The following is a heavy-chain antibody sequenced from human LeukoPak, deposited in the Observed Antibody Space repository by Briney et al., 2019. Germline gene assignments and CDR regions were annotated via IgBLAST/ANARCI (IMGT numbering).Heavy chain of an antibody. D-gene: IGHD1-26*01. CDR3: ARHGTGDQFINYCYYYMDV. Sequence: GESLKISCKGSGYRFTSYWIGWVRQMPGKGLEWMGIIYPGDSDTRYSPSFQGQVTISADNSISTAYLQWSSLKASDTAMYYCARHGTGDQFINYCYYYMDVWGKGTTVTVSS. CDR2: IYPGDSDT. J-gene: IGHJ6*03. CDR1: GYRFTSYW. V-gene: IGHV5-51*01.